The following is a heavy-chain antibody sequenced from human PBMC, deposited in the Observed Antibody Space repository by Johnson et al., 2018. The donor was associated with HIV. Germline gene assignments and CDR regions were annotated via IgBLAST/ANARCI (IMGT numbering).Heavy chain of an antibody. J-gene: IGHJ3*02. D-gene: IGHD1-26*01. CDR3: AKDRGGWELRMDAFDI. Sequence: QVQLVESGGGVVQPGGSLRLSCAASGFTFSSFGMHWVRQAPGKGLEWVAFIRFDGSTKNYADSVKGRFTISRDNSKNMLYLQMTSLRAEDTAVYFCAKDRGGWELRMDAFDIWGQGTMVTVSS. V-gene: IGHV3-30*02. CDR1: GFTFSSFG. CDR2: IRFDGSTK.